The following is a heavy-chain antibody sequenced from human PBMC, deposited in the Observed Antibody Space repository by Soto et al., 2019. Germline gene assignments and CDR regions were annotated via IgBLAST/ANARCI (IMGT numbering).Heavy chain of an antibody. D-gene: IGHD3-10*01. Sequence: EVQLVESGGGLVQPGRSLRLSCAASGFTFDDNAMHWVRQSPGKGLEWVSGISWNSGTIAYADSVKGRFTISRDNAKNSLYRRMNGLGAEDTALYYCARDGYVIRAGGGGIEEWGQGTLVTVSS. V-gene: IGHV3-9*01. J-gene: IGHJ4*02. CDR3: ARDGYVIRAGGGGIEE. CDR1: GFTFDDNA. CDR2: ISWNSGTI.